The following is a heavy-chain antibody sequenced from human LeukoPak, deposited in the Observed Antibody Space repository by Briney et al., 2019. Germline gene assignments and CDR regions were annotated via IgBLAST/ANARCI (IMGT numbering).Heavy chain of an antibody. Sequence: ASVKVSCKASGGTFSSYAISWVRQAPGQGLEWMGWISAYNGNTNYAQKLQGRVTMTTDTSTSTAYMELRSLRSDDTAVYYCARAKQQLAFDYWGQGTLVTVSS. CDR2: ISAYNGNT. V-gene: IGHV1-18*01. CDR1: GGTFSSYA. CDR3: ARAKQQLAFDY. J-gene: IGHJ4*02. D-gene: IGHD6-13*01.